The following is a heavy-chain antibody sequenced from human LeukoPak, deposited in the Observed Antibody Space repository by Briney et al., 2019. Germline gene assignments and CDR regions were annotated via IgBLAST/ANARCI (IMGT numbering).Heavy chain of an antibody. J-gene: IGHJ4*02. D-gene: IGHD2-21*02. Sequence: ASVKVSCKASGYILSSYYMHWVRQPPGQGLEWMGIINPSGGRTDYAQKFQGRVTMTRDTSTSTVYMELNSLRSEDTALYYCARTYCGGDCNNRYFDYWGQGTLVTVSS. CDR3: ARTYCGGDCNNRYFDY. CDR1: GYILSSYY. V-gene: IGHV1-46*01. CDR2: INPSGGRT.